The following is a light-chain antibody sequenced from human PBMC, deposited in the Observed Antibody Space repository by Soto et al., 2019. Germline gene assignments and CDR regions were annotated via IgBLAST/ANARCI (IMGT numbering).Light chain of an antibody. Sequence: QSALTQPAPVSGSPGQSITISCTGTSSDIGRYDYVSWYQQHPGKAPKFIIYDVYSRPSGVSNRFSGSKSGNTASLTISGLQPEDEADYFCSSYTSSNSLVFGTGTKVTVL. J-gene: IGLJ1*01. CDR1: SSDIGRYDY. V-gene: IGLV2-14*03. CDR3: SSYTSSNSLV. CDR2: DVY.